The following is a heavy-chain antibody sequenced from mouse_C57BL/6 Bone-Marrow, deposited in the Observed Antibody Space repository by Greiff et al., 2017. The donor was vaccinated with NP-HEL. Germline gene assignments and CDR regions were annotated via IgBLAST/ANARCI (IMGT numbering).Heavy chain of an antibody. J-gene: IGHJ3*01. CDR2: INPNNGGT. Sequence: EVKLMESGPELVKPGASVKIPCKASGYTFTDYNMDWVKQSHGKSLEWIGDINPNNGGTIYNQKFKGKATLTVDKSSSTAYMELRSLTSEDTAVYYCAREGALLRGFAYWGQGTLVTVSA. V-gene: IGHV1-18*01. CDR3: AREGALLRGFAY. CDR1: GYTFTDYN. D-gene: IGHD1-1*01.